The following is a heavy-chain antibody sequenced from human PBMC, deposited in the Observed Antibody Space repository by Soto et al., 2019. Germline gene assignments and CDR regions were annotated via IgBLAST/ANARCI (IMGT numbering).Heavy chain of an antibody. CDR2: ISYDGSNK. V-gene: IGHV3-30-3*01. Sequence: QVQLVESGGGVVQPGRSLRLSCAASGFTFSSYAVHWVRQAPGKGLEWVAVISYDGSNKYYADSVKGRFTISRDNSKNTLYLQMNILRAEDTAVYYCAMGAFDIWGQGTMVTVSS. D-gene: IGHD3-16*01. CDR1: GFTFSSYA. J-gene: IGHJ3*02. CDR3: AMGAFDI.